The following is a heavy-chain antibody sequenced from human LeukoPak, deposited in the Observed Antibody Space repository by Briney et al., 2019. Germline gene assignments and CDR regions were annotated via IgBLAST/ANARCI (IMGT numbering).Heavy chain of an antibody. CDR2: ISGSGGST. CDR1: GFTFSSYA. J-gene: IGHJ4*02. Sequence: GGSLRLSCAASGFTFSSYAMSWVRQAPGKGLEWVSAISGSGGSTYYADSVKGRFTISRDNSKNTLYLQMNSLRAEDTAVYYCAKDISLRYFDWLLAGNLDYWGQGTLVTVSS. D-gene: IGHD3-9*01. CDR3: AKDISLRYFDWLLAGNLDY. V-gene: IGHV3-23*01.